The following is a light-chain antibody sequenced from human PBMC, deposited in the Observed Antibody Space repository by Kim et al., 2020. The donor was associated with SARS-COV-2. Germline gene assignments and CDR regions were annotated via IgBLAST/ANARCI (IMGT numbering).Light chain of an antibody. V-gene: IGKV3-11*01. J-gene: IGKJ5*01. CDR1: QSVGIY. CDR3: QRRNSWPLT. CDR2: DAH. Sequence: DIVLTQSPATLSLSPGERATLSCRASQSVGIYLNWYQQKSGQAPRLLIYDAHYRASAIPPRFSGDGSGTEFTLTISSLEPEDFAVYYCQRRNSWPLTFGQGTRLEIK.